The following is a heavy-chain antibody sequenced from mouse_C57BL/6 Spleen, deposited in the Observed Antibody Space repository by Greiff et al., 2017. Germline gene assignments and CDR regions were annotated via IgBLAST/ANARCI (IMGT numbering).Heavy chain of an antibody. D-gene: IGHD1-1*01. CDR1: GYTFTEYT. J-gene: IGHJ1*03. CDR2: FYPGSGSI. CDR3: ARHEGLITTVVGGYFDV. Sequence: QLKQSGAELVKPGASVKLSCKASGYTFTEYTIHWVKQRSGQGLEWIGWFYPGSGSIKYNEKFKDKATLTADKSSSTVYMELSRLTSEDSAVYFCARHEGLITTVVGGYFDVWGTGTTVTVSS. V-gene: IGHV1-62-2*01.